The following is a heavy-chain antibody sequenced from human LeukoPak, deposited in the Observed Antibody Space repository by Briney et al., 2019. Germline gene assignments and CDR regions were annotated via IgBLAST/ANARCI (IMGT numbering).Heavy chain of an antibody. Sequence: SVKVSCKASGGTFSSYAISWVRQAPGQGLEWMGRIIPIFGTANYAQKFQGRVTITTDESTSTAYMELSSLRSEDTAVYYCARDRRAANNWFDPWGQGTLVTVSS. D-gene: IGHD5-18*01. CDR2: IIPIFGTA. V-gene: IGHV1-69*05. J-gene: IGHJ5*02. CDR3: ARDRRAANNWFDP. CDR1: GGTFSSYA.